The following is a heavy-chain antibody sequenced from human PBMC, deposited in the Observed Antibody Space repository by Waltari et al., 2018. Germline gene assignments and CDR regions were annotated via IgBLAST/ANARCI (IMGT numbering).Heavy chain of an antibody. CDR2: IYPGDSER. Sequence: EFQLVQSGAEVKKPGESLTISCKGSGYTFTTYWIGWVRQMPGKGLEWMGLIYPGDSERRYSPSFQGQVTFSADKSISTAYLQWSSLKASDTAIYYCARGSTFYGLDVWGQGTPVIVS. CDR1: GYTFTTYW. V-gene: IGHV5-51*01. J-gene: IGHJ6*02. CDR3: ARGSTFYGLDV. D-gene: IGHD6-13*01.